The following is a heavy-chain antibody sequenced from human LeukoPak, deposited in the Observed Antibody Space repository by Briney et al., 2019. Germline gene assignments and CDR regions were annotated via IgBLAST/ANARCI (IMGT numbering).Heavy chain of an antibody. D-gene: IGHD2-8*01. J-gene: IGHJ4*02. V-gene: IGHV4-30-2*01. CDR3: ARSRQLTNFDC. CDR1: GGSISSGGYS. CDR2: MYYSGST. Sequence: SETLSLTCSVSGGSISSGGYSWNWTRQPPGKGLEWIGNMYYSGSTYYTPSLESRVTISRDRSQNQFSLKIHSVTAADTAVYFCARSRQLTNFDCWGQGILVTVSS.